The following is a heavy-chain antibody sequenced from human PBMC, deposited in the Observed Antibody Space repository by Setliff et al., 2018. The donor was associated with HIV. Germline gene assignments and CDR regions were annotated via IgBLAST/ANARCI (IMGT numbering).Heavy chain of an antibody. CDR1: GHTFSDYG. D-gene: IGHD1-26*01. V-gene: IGHV1-18*01. CDR2: INAYNGDT. Sequence: WASVKVSCKASGHTFSDYGISWMRQAPGQGFEWLGWINAYNGDTNYAPKFQGRVTMTRDKPTSTAYMELRSLRSDDTAMYYCGRDRGWDRRYFEYWGQGSLVTV. CDR3: GRDRGWDRRYFEY. J-gene: IGHJ4*02.